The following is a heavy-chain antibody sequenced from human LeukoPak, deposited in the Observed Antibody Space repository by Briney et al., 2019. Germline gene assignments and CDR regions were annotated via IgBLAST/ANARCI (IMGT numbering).Heavy chain of an antibody. J-gene: IGHJ6*03. CDR1: GGSISSSSYY. V-gene: IGHV4-39*07. Sequence: SETLSLTCNVSGGSISSSSYYWGWIRQPPGKGLEWIGSIYYSGSTYYNPSLKSRVTISVDTSKNQFSLKLSSVTAADTAVYYCAKDKRVAVAGTYIYYYYMDVWGNGTTVTISS. D-gene: IGHD6-19*01. CDR2: IYYSGST. CDR3: AKDKRVAVAGTYIYYYYMDV.